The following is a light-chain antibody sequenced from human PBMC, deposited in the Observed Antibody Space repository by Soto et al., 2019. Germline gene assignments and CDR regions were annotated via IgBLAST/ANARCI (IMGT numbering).Light chain of an antibody. CDR2: DNN. Sequence: QSVLTQSPSVSAAPGQKVTISCSGSSSNIGNNYVSWYQQLPGTAPKLLIYDNNKRPSGIPDRFSGSKSGTSGTLDITGLQTGDEADYYCATWDDSLVSYVFGTGTKLTVL. CDR1: SSNIGNNY. CDR3: ATWDDSLVSYV. J-gene: IGLJ1*01. V-gene: IGLV1-51*01.